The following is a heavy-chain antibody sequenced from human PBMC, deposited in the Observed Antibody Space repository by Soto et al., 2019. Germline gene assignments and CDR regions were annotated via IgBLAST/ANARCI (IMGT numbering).Heavy chain of an antibody. CDR1: GGPFSSYA. V-gene: IGHV1-69*13. D-gene: IGHD2-2*02. CDR2: IIPIFGTA. Sequence: SVKVSCKASGGPFSSYAISWVRQAPGQGLEWMGGIIPIFGTANYAQKFQGRVTITADESTSTAYMELSSLRSEETAVYYCASSRRQLLYRYYFDYWGQGTLVTVSS. CDR3: ASSRRQLLYRYYFDY. J-gene: IGHJ4*02.